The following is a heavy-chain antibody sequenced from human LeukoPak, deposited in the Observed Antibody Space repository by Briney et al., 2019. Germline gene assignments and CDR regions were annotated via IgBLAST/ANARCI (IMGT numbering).Heavy chain of an antibody. CDR3: ARDRVSRGRLMDV. CDR2: ISSSSSII. J-gene: IGHJ6*03. D-gene: IGHD2-2*01. Sequence: GGSLRLSCAASGFTFSSYWMNWVREAPGKGLEGVSYISSSSSIIFDADSVKGRFTISRDNAKNSLYLQMNSLRAEDTAMYYCARDRVSRGRLMDVWGKGTTVTVSS. CDR1: GFTFSSYW. V-gene: IGHV3-48*01.